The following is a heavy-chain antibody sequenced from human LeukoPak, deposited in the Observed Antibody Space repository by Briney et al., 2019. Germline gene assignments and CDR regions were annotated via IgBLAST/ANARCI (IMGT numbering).Heavy chain of an antibody. J-gene: IGHJ4*02. Sequence: QPGGSLRLSCAASGFTFSSYTMHWVRQAPGKGLEWVSNISYDGSNKYYADSVEGRFTISRDNSKSTLYLQINSLRAEDTAVYYCARDGLTVTQGGYYLDYWGQGTLVTVSS. CDR3: ARDGLTVTQGGYYLDY. V-gene: IGHV3-30-3*01. CDR2: ISYDGSNK. CDR1: GFTFSSYT. D-gene: IGHD4-17*01.